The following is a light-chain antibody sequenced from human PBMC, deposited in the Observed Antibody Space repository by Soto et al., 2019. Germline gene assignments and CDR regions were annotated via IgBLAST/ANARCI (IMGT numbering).Light chain of an antibody. Sequence: QSALTQPPSASGSPGPSVTLSCTGTSSDVGGYNYVSWYQQHPGKAPKLMIYEVSKRPSGVPDRFSGSKSGNTASLTVSGLQAEDEADYYCSSYAGSNNSVFGGGTKLTVL. J-gene: IGLJ2*01. CDR1: SSDVGGYNY. V-gene: IGLV2-8*01. CDR3: SSYAGSNNSV. CDR2: EVS.